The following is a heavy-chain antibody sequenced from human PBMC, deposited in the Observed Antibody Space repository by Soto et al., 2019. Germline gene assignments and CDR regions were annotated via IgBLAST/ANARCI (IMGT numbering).Heavy chain of an antibody. CDR3: AKGEVRGIIPSYFDY. J-gene: IGHJ4*02. D-gene: IGHD3-10*01. CDR1: GYAFTGDY. V-gene: IGHV1-2*02. CDR2: INPNSGDT. Sequence: ASVKVSLTASGYAFTGDYMQWVRQAPGQGLEWMGWINPNSGDTNYAQKFQGRVTMTRDTSISTVYMELSSLRAEDTAVYCCAKGEVRGIIPSYFDYWGLGTLVTVSS.